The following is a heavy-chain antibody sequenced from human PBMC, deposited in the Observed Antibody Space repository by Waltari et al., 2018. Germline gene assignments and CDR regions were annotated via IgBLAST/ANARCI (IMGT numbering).Heavy chain of an antibody. CDR2: IWDDGSNR. V-gene: IGHV3-33*01. D-gene: IGHD1-26*01. Sequence: QVQLVESGGGVVQPGRSLRLSCAASGFTFSSYGMHWVRQAPGKGLEWVAVIWDDGSNRYYADSVKGRFTIARDNSKNTLYLEMTSLRAEDTAVYYCAIGVGSYYSFDYWGQGTLVTVSS. CDR1: GFTFSSYG. J-gene: IGHJ4*02. CDR3: AIGVGSYYSFDY.